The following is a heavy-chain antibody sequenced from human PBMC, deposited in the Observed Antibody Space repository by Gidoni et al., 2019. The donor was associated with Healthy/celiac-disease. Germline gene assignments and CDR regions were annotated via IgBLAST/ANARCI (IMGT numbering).Heavy chain of an antibody. CDR2: INHSGST. CDR3: ARGKTIAAAGGYFDY. V-gene: IGHV4-34*01. J-gene: IGHJ4*02. D-gene: IGHD6-13*01. CDR1: GGYISGYY. Sequence: QAQTQQWCAGPLTPSETLSLTCAAHGGYISGYYRSWFRQPPGKGLEWIGEINHSGSTNYNPSLKRRVTISVDTSKTQFSLKLSSVAAADTAVYYCARGKTIAAAGGYFDYWGQGTLVTVSS.